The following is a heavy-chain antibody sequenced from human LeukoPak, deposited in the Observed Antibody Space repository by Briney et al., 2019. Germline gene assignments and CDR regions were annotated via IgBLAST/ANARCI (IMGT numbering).Heavy chain of an antibody. CDR2: ISSNGGST. Sequence: GGSLRLSCAASGFTLSIYDMHWVRQAPGKGLEYVSAISSNGGSTYYANSVKGRFTISRDNSKNTLYLQMGSLRAEDMAVYYCARSYYGSGSYPTDYYYGMDVWGQGTTVTVSS. CDR3: ARSYYGSGSYPTDYYYGMDV. J-gene: IGHJ6*02. CDR1: GFTLSIYD. V-gene: IGHV3-64*01. D-gene: IGHD3-10*01.